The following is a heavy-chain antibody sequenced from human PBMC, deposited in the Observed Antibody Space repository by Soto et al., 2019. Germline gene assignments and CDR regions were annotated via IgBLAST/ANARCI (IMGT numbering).Heavy chain of an antibody. CDR2: IYYSGSA. CDR1: GGSIRSSDSY. J-gene: IGHJ4*02. D-gene: IGHD3-10*01. Sequence: QVQLQESGPGLVKPSQTLSLTCTVSGGSIRSSDSYWTWIRQPPGEGLEWIGYIYYSGSAYYNPSLKSRLSMSVDTSKNQFYLRLSSVTAADTAVYYCARTYYYGSGSADYWGQGTLVTVSS. V-gene: IGHV4-30-4*01. CDR3: ARTYYYGSGSADY.